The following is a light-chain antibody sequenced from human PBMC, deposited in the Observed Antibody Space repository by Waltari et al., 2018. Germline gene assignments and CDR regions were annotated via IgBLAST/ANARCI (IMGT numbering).Light chain of an antibody. CDR1: NIGSRN. Sequence: SYELTQALSVSVAQGQTARITCGGHNIGSRNVHWYQLQPGQAPGLVIYRDRNRPSGIPERFSGSNSLNTATLTISRAQVGDEGDYFCQVWDSTNVLFGGGTKLTVL. J-gene: IGLJ2*01. CDR2: RDR. V-gene: IGLV3-9*01. CDR3: QVWDSTNVL.